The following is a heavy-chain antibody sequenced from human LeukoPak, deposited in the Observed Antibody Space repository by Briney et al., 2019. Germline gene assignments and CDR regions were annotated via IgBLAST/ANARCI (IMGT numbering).Heavy chain of an antibody. J-gene: IGHJ6*03. V-gene: IGHV1-8*01. CDR2: MNPNSGNT. CDR1: GYTFTSYD. CDR3: ARVVGSYYYYYYYYMGV. D-gene: IGHD1-26*01. Sequence: ASVKVSCKASGYTFTSYDINWVRQATGQGLEWMGWMNPNSGNTGYAQKFQGRVTMTRNTSISTAYMELSSLRSEDTAVYYCARVVGSYYYYYYYYMGVWGKGTTVTVSS.